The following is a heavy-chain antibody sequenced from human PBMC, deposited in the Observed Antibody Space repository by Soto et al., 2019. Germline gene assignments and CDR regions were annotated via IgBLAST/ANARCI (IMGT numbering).Heavy chain of an antibody. D-gene: IGHD3-10*01. J-gene: IGHJ4*02. Sequence: PSETLSLTCTVSGGSISSYYWSWIRQSPGKALEWIGYIYHSGSTNYNPSLKSRVTISVDTSKNQLSLNLSSVTAADTAVYYCATKPPYGTLWYYFDYWGQGSLVTVSS. CDR3: ATKPPYGTLWYYFDY. CDR2: IYHSGST. V-gene: IGHV4-59*03. CDR1: GGSISSYY.